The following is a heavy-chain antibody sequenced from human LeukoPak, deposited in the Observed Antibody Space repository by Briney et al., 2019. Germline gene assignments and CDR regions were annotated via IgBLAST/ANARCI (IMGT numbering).Heavy chain of an antibody. CDR1: GGSISSYH. V-gene: IGHV4-59*06. CDR3: ASSPRGYDYGYKWFDP. D-gene: IGHD5-18*01. J-gene: IGHJ5*02. CDR2: IYDSGST. Sequence: SETLSLTCSVSGGSISSYHWSWIRQPPGKGLEWIGYIYDSGSTYYNPSLKSRITTSVDTSKNQFSLKLSSVTAADTAVYYCASSPRGYDYGYKWFDPWGQGTLVTVSS.